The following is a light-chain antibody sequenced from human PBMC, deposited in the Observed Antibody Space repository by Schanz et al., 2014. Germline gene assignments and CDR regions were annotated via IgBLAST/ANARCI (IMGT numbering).Light chain of an antibody. CDR2: GAS. V-gene: IGKV3-15*01. CDR3: QQYINWLT. J-gene: IGKJ4*01. CDR1: QSVSSN. Sequence: EIVLTQSPATLSVSPGERATLSCRASQSVSSNLAWYQHKPGQAPRLLIFGASTRATGIPARFSGSGSGTEFTLTISSLQSEDFAVYYCQQYINWLTFGGGTKVEIK.